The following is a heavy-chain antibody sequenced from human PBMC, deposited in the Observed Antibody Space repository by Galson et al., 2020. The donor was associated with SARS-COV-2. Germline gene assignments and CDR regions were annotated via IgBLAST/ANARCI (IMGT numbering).Heavy chain of an antibody. D-gene: IGHD3-9*01. CDR2: ISTTGTYM. V-gene: IGHV3-21*01. Sequence: GGSLRLSCEASGFTFSTYSMNWVRQAPGKGLEWVSSISTTGTYMSYADSVKGRFTISRDNAKNSLYLQMNSLRAEDTAVYYCADTGYWGQGTLVTVSS. CDR3: ADTGY. CDR1: GFTFSTYS. J-gene: IGHJ4*02.